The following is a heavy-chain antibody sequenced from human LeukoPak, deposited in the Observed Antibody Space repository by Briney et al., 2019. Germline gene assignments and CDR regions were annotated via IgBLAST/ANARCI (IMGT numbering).Heavy chain of an antibody. J-gene: IGHJ4*02. CDR1: GVSISSYY. V-gene: IGHV4-59*01. CDR3: ARVDPDSSSTLEVFDY. D-gene: IGHD6-6*01. Sequence: PSETLSLTCTASGVSISSYYWSWIRQAPGKGLEWIGYIYYSGSTNYNPSLKSRVTISVDTSKNQFSLKLSSVTAADTAVYYCARVDPDSSSTLEVFDYWGQETLVTVSS. CDR2: IYYSGST.